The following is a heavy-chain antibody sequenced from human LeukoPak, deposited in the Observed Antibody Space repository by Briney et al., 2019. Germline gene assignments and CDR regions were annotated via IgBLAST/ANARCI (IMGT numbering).Heavy chain of an antibody. J-gene: IGHJ5*02. CDR3: ARDRTLDYYDSSGPSWFDP. CDR2: IIPILCIA. CDR1: GGTFSSYA. Sequence: ASVKVSCKASGGTFSSYAISWVRQAPGQGLEWMGRIIPILCIANYAQKFQGRVTITADKSTSTAYMELSSLRSEDTAVYYCARDRTLDYYDSSGPSWFDPWGQGTLVTVSS. V-gene: IGHV1-69*04. D-gene: IGHD3-22*01.